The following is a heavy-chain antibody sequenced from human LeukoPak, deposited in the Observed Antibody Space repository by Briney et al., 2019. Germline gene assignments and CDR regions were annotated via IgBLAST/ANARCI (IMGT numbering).Heavy chain of an antibody. CDR1: GFNFGDYA. CDR2: IRSKAYSWTT. Sequence: SGGSLRLSCTASGFNFGDYAMSWFRQAPGKGLEWVGFIRSKAYSWTTEYAASVKGRFAISRADSKNIAYLQMNSLKTEDTAVYYCTRAPLGYCSGGSCYPYYFVYWGQGALVTVSS. V-gene: IGHV3-49*03. D-gene: IGHD2-15*01. CDR3: TRAPLGYCSGGSCYPYYFVY. J-gene: IGHJ4*02.